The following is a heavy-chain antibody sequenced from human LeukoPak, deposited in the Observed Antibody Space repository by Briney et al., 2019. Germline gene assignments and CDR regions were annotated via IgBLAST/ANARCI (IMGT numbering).Heavy chain of an antibody. CDR3: AKAPFCSGGSCYKTFDY. D-gene: IGHD2-15*01. J-gene: IGHJ4*02. CDR1: GYTFTGYY. Sequence: ASVKVSCKASGYTFTGYYMHWVRQAPGQGLEWMGWINPNSGGTNDAQKFQGRVTMTRDTSISTAYMELSRLRSDDTAVYYCAKAPFCSGGSCYKTFDYWGQGTLVTVSS. CDR2: INPNSGGT. V-gene: IGHV1-2*02.